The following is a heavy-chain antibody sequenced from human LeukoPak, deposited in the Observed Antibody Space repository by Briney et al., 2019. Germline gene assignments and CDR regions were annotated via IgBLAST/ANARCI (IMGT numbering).Heavy chain of an antibody. CDR2: MNSNGGRA. CDR1: GFSFSTFS. J-gene: IGHJ4*02. Sequence: GGSLRLSCTASGFSFSTFSMHWVRQAPGKGLEYVSTMNSNGGRAYYADSVKGRFTISRDNYKNTLYLQMGSLRAEDMAVYYCAREYCDVNRCYSALAYWGQGTLATVSS. CDR3: AREYCDVNRCYSALAY. D-gene: IGHD2-15*01. V-gene: IGHV3-64*02.